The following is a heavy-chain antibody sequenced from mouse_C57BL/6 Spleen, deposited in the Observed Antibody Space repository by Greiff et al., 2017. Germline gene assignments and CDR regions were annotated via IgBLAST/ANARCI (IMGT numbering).Heavy chain of an antibody. J-gene: IGHJ4*01. V-gene: IGHV1-64*01. CDR3: ARSITTVGAMDY. CDR2: IHPNSGST. D-gene: IGHD1-1*01. CDR1: GYTFTSYW. Sequence: QVQLQQPGAELVKPGASVKLSCKASGYTFTSYWMHWVKQRPGQGLEWIGMIHPNSGSTNYNEKFKSKATLTVDKSSSTAYMQLSSLTSEYSAVYYCARSITTVGAMDYWGQGPSVTVSS.